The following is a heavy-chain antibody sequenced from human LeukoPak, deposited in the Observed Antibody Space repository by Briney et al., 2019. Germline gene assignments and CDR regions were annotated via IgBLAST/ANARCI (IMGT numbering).Heavy chain of an antibody. CDR3: ARGDSPFDN. V-gene: IGHV4-38-2*01. CDR2: IYHSGST. Sequence: PSETLSLTCAVSGYSISSGYYWGWIRQPPGKGLEWIGSIYHSGSTNYNASLKSRVTISVDTSKNQFSLNLSSVTAADTAVYYCARGDSPFDNWGQGTLVTVSS. J-gene: IGHJ4*02. CDR1: GYSISSGYY. D-gene: IGHD3-10*01.